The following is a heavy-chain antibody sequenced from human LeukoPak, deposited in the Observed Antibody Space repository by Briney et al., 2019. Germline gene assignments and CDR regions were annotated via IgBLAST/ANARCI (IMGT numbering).Heavy chain of an antibody. CDR2: ISGSGGRT. CDR1: GFTFSIYA. J-gene: IGHJ4*02. V-gene: IGHV3-23*01. CDR3: AIDPNWGTHS. D-gene: IGHD7-27*01. Sequence: GGSLRLSCAASGFTFSIYAMSWVRQAPGKGLEWVSGISGSGGRTYYADSVKGRFTISRDNSKNALYLQMNSLRVEDTAVYYCAIDPNWGTHSWGQGVLVTVSS.